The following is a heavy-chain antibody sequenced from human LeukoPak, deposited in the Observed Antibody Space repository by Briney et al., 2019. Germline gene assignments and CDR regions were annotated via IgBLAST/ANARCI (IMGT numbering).Heavy chain of an antibody. J-gene: IGHJ6*03. CDR2: INTNTGNP. V-gene: IGHV7-4-1*02. Sequence: ASVKVSCKASGYTFTSYAMNWVRQAPGQGLEWMGWINTNTGNPTYAQGFTGRFVFSLDTSVSTAYLQISSLKAEDTAVYYCARDRLLTRQIGYCSSTSCYNYYYYYMDVWGKGTTVTVSS. D-gene: IGHD2-2*02. CDR1: GYTFTSYA. CDR3: ARDRLLTRQIGYCSSTSCYNYYYYYMDV.